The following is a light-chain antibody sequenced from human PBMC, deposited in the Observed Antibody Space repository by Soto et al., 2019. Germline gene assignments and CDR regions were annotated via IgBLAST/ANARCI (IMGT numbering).Light chain of an antibody. CDR2: DAS. J-gene: IGKJ5*01. V-gene: IGKV1-9*01. CDR3: QQRSGYPIT. Sequence: DIQMTQSTSSLSASVGDRVTITCRASQSISSYLNWYQQKPGKAPKLLIYDASTLQSGVPSRFSGSGSGTEFTLTISSLQPEDFATFYCQQRSGYPITFGQGTRLEIK. CDR1: QSISSY.